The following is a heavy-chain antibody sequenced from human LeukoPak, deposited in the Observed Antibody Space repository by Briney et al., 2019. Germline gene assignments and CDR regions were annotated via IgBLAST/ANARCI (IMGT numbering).Heavy chain of an antibody. CDR1: GFTVSSNY. CDR2: IYAGGST. Sequence: GSLRLSCAASGFTVSSNYMSWVRQAPGKGLEWVSVIYAGGSTYYADSVKGRFTIPRDNSKNTVSLQMNSLRGEDTAVYYCARESWSGGTCRHDYWGQGTLVTVSS. CDR3: ARESWSGGTCRHDY. D-gene: IGHD2-15*01. V-gene: IGHV3-66*02. J-gene: IGHJ4*02.